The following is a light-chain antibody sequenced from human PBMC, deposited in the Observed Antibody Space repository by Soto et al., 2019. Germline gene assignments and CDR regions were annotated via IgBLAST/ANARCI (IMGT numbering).Light chain of an antibody. CDR1: SSDVGGYNY. J-gene: IGLJ1*01. CDR3: CSYAGSYTHV. V-gene: IGLV2-11*01. Sequence: QSALTQPRSVSGSPGQSVTISCTGTSSDVGGYNYVSWYQQHPGKAPKLMFYXXXXXXSXXXXRXXGSKSGNTASLTISGLQAEDXADYYCCSYAGSYTHVFGTGTQLTVL. CDR2: XXX.